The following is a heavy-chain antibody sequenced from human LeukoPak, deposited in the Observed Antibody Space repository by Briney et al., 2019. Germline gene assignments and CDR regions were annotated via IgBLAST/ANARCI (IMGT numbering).Heavy chain of an antibody. CDR1: GFTFSTYG. D-gene: IGHD2-2*01. Sequence: GGSLRLSCTASGFTFSTYGMHWVRQAPGKGLEWVAVIWYDGRDKYYADSVKGRFTISRDNSKNTLYLQMNSLRAEDTAVYYCARISSVHAFDIWGQGTMVTVSS. CDR3: ARISSVHAFDI. V-gene: IGHV3-33*01. CDR2: IWYDGRDK. J-gene: IGHJ3*02.